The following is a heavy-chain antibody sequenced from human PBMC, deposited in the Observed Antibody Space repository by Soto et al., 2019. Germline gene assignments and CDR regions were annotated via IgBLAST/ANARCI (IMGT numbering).Heavy chain of an antibody. D-gene: IGHD6-13*01. Sequence: ASVKVSCKASGGTFSSYAISWVRQAPGQGLEWMGWINASNGNTNYAQKFQGRVTITRDTSASTAYMELSSLRSEDTAVYYCARVVSSSRNFDYWGQGTLVTVSS. CDR2: INASNGNT. CDR1: GGTFSSYA. J-gene: IGHJ4*02. CDR3: ARVVSSSRNFDY. V-gene: IGHV1-3*01.